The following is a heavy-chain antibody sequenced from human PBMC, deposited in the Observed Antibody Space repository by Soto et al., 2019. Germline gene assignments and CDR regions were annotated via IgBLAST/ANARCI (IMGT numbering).Heavy chain of an antibody. CDR3: GRDYYDSIGSYYGPGIDY. CDR2: ISITSSTI. D-gene: IGHD3-22*01. J-gene: IGHJ4*02. CDR1: GFTFSSYS. Sequence: PGGSLRLSCAASGFTFSSYSMNWVRQAPGKGLEWVSYISITSSTIYYADSVKGRFTISRDNAKNSLYLQMNSLRDEDTAVYYCGRDYYDSIGSYYGPGIDYWGQGTLVTVSS. V-gene: IGHV3-48*02.